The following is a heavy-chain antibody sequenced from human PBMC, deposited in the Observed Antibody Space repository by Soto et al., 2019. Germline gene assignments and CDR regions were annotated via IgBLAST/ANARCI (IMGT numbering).Heavy chain of an antibody. Sequence: QVQLQESGPGLVKPSQTLSLTCTVSGGSISSGGYYWSWIRQHPGKGLEWIGYIYYSGSTYYNPSPKRRVTISVDTSKNQFPLRLSSVTAADTAVYYCGGGAGGGNSPYYYYYYGMDVWGQGTTVTVSS. J-gene: IGHJ6*02. CDR3: GGGAGGGNSPYYYYYYGMDV. CDR2: IYYSGST. V-gene: IGHV4-31*03. CDR1: GGSISSGGYY. D-gene: IGHD2-21*02.